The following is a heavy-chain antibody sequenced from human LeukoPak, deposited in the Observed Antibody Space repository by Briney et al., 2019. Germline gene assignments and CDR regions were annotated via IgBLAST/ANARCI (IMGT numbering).Heavy chain of an antibody. D-gene: IGHD1-26*01. CDR3: ARVGSYSGSYSDY. CDR2: ISSSSSYT. V-gene: IGHV3-11*05. Sequence: GESLRLSCAASGFTFSDYYMIWIRQAPGKGLEWVSHISSSSSYTKHADSVKGRFTISRDNAKNSLYLQMNSLRAEDTAIYYCARVGSYSGSYSDYWGQGTLVTVSS. CDR1: GFTFSDYY. J-gene: IGHJ4*02.